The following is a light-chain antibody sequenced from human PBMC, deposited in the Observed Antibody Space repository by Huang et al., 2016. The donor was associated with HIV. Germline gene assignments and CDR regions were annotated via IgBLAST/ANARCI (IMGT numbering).Light chain of an antibody. CDR2: EAS. V-gene: IGKV3-15*01. CDR3: QQFNNWPPA. J-gene: IGKJ4*01. CDR1: QNVRNN. Sequence: ETLMTQFPATLSVSPGERATLSCRASQNVRNNLAWYQQKHGQAPRLLFYEASSRATGVPDRVSASGSGIDFTLTISSLQSEDFAVYYCQQFNNWPPAFGGGTTVEIK.